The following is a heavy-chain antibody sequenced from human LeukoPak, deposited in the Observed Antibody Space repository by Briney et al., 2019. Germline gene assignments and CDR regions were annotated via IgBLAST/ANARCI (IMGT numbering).Heavy chain of an antibody. CDR2: IYYSGST. J-gene: IGHJ4*02. V-gene: IGHV4-59*08. Sequence: VKPSETLSLTCTVSGGFINSYYWSWIRQFPGKGLEWIGYIYYSGSTDYNPSLKGRVTISVDTSKSQFTLKLSSVTAADTAVYYCARSTGRDGYNFGYWGQGTLVTVSS. CDR3: ARSTGRDGYNFGY. CDR1: GGFINSYY. D-gene: IGHD5-24*01.